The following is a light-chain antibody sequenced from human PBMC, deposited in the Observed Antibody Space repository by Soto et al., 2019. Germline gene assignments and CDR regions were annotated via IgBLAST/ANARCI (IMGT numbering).Light chain of an antibody. CDR2: GAS. CDR3: QHYNNQPLT. CDR1: QSINSF. V-gene: IGKV3-20*01. Sequence: EIVLTQSPGTLSLSPGEGATLSCRASQSINSFLAWYQQRRGQAPRLLIHGASNRATGIPDRFSGSGSGPDFTLTISRLEPEDFAVYYCQHYNNQPLTFGGGTKVDIK. J-gene: IGKJ4*01.